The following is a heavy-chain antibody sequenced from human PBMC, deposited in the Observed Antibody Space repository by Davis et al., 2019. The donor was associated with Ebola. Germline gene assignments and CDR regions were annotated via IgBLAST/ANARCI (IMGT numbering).Heavy chain of an antibody. CDR3: ARGGSGSYYPTFAFDY. CDR2: INQDGGEK. Sequence: GESLKISCAVSEFTFTTAWMSWVRQAPGKGLEWVANINQDGGEKFYVDSVKGRFTISRDNSKNTLYLQMNSLRAEDTAVYYCARGGSGSYYPTFAFDYWGQGTLVTVSS. J-gene: IGHJ4*02. CDR1: EFTFTTAW. D-gene: IGHD1-26*01. V-gene: IGHV3-7*01.